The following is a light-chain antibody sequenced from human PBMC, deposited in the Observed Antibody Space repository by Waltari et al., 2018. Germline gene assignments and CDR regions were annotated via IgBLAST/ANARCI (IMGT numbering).Light chain of an antibody. CDR1: SNDVCGYHY. V-gene: IGLV2-14*01. Sequence: QSALTQPASVSGSPGQSITISCTGTSNDVCGYHYISWYQQHPVTAPKLMIYEVRNRPSGVSNRFSGSKSGNTASLTISGLQADDEADYYCSSYTSASTLVFATGTKVTVL. CDR2: EVR. J-gene: IGLJ1*01. CDR3: SSYTSASTLV.